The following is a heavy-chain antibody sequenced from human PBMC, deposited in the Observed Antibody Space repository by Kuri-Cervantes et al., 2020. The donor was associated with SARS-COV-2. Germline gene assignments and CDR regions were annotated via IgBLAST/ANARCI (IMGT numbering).Heavy chain of an antibody. J-gene: IGHJ6*02. Sequence: GESLKISCAASGFTFSSYWMHWVRQAPGKGLVWVSCITNDGRATTYADSVKGRFTVSRDNDKNTLYLQMDSLRADDTAVYYCARTRGMDVWGQGTTVPSP. CDR1: GFTFSSYW. CDR2: ITNDGRAT. V-gene: IGHV3-74*01. CDR3: ARTRGMDV. D-gene: IGHD2-2*01.